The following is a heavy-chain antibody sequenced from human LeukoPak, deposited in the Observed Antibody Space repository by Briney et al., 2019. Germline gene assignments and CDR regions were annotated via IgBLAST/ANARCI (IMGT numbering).Heavy chain of an antibody. CDR2: LSRGADDI. CDR1: GFTFSSYS. J-gene: IGHJ4*02. CDR3: ARGHRHLEE. Sequence: PGGSLRLSCAASGFTFSSYSMNWVRQAPGKGLEWVSYLSRGADDIYYADSVKGRFSISRDNAKNSLFLEMNSLTVDDTAVYYCARGHRHLEEWGQGTLVTVSS. V-gene: IGHV3-21*04. D-gene: IGHD1-1*01.